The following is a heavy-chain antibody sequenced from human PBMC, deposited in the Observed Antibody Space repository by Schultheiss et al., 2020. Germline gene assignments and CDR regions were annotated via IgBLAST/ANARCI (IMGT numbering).Heavy chain of an antibody. J-gene: IGHJ4*02. CDR3: ARDRIPWSTSCSVY. D-gene: IGHD2-2*01. CDR2: INPNSGGT. V-gene: IGHV1-2*02. Sequence: ASVKVSCKASGYIFTGYYMHWVRQAPGQGLEWMAWINPNSGGTNYAQKLQGRVTMTADTSTSTAYMELRSLRSDDTAVYYCARDRIPWSTSCSVYWGQGTLVTVSS. CDR1: GYIFTGYY.